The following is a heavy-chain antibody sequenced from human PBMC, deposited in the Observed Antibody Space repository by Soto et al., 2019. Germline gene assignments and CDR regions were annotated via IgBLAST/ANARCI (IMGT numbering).Heavy chain of an antibody. CDR1: GRSFSGYY. D-gene: IGHD3-22*01. V-gene: IGHV4-34*01. CDR2: INHSGST. Sequence: SETLSLTCAVYGRSFSGYYWSWIRQPPWKGLEWIGEINHSGSTNYNPSLKSRVTISVDTSKNQFSLKLSSVTAADTAVYYCARGFILASSGYYCAWFDPWGQGTLVTVSS. J-gene: IGHJ5*02. CDR3: ARGFILASSGYYCAWFDP.